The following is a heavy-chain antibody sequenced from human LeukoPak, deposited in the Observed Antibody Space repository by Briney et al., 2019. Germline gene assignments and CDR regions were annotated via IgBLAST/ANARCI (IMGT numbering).Heavy chain of an antibody. V-gene: IGHV3-74*01. D-gene: IGHD6-19*01. CDR3: ARVVGSSGWYLGY. Sequence: GGSLRLSCAASGFTFSSYWMHWVRQAPGKGLVWVSRINSDGSSTSYADSVKGRFTISRDNAKNTLYLQMNSLGAEDTAVYYCARVVGSSGWYLGYWGQGTLVTVSS. J-gene: IGHJ4*02. CDR1: GFTFSSYW. CDR2: INSDGSST.